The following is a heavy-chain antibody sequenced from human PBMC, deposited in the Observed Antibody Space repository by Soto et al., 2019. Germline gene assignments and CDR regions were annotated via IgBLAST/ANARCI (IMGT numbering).Heavy chain of an antibody. CDR2: IIPILGIA. J-gene: IGHJ6*03. V-gene: IGHV1-69*02. CDR1: GGTFSSYT. D-gene: IGHD2-2*01. Sequence: QVQLVQSGAEVKKPGSSVKVSCKASGGTFSSYTISWVRQAPGQGLEWMGRIIPILGIANYAQKFHGRVRITADKSTSTAYMELIRLRSEDTPVYYCASGDVVVPAASLLYYYYYYMDVWGKVTTVTVSS. CDR3: ASGDVVVPAASLLYYYYYYMDV.